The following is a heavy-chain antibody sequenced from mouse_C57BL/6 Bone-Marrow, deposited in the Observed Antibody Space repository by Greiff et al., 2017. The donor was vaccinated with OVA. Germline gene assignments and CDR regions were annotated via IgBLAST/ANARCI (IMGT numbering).Heavy chain of an antibody. D-gene: IGHD1-1*01. Sequence: VQLQQPGAELVMPGASVKLSCKASGYTFTSYWMHWVKQRPGQGLEWIGEIDPSDSYTNYNQKFKGKSTLTVDKSSSTAYMQLSSLTSEDSAVYYCARDYYGSWFAYWGQGTLVTVSA. CDR2: IDPSDSYT. CDR3: ARDYYGSWFAY. J-gene: IGHJ3*01. V-gene: IGHV1-69*01. CDR1: GYTFTSYW.